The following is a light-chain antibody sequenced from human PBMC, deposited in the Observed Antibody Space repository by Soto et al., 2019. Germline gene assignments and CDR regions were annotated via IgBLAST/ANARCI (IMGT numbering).Light chain of an antibody. J-gene: IGLJ1*01. V-gene: IGLV1-51*01. Sequence: QSVLTQPPSVTAAPGQKVTISCSGSSSNIGNNYVSWYQQLPGTAPKLVIYDNNKRPSGIHDRFCGAKSGTSATLGITGLQTGDEADYYCGTWDSSLSAHVFGTGTKVTVL. CDR1: SSNIGNNY. CDR3: GTWDSSLSAHV. CDR2: DNN.